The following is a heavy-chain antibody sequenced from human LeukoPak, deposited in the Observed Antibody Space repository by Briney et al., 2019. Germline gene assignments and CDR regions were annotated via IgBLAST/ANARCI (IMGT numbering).Heavy chain of an antibody. Sequence: PSETLSLTCTVSGGSISNYYWSWIRQPPGKGLEWIGSIHYSGSTNYNPSLKSRVTISVDTSKNQFSLKLSPVTAADTAVYYCARGRWLQLPDYWGQGTLVTVSS. CDR2: IHYSGST. D-gene: IGHD5-18*01. J-gene: IGHJ4*02. V-gene: IGHV4-59*01. CDR3: ARGRWLQLPDY. CDR1: GGSISNYY.